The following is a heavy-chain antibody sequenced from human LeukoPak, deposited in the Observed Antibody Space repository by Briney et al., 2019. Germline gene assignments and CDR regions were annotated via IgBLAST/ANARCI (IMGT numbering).Heavy chain of an antibody. V-gene: IGHV3-30*01. CDR3: AKDFRVYYGSGSYYGMDV. CDR2: ILYDGSNK. CDR1: GFTFSSYA. Sequence: PGGSLRLSCAASGFTFSSYAMHWVRQAPGKGLEWVAVILYDGSNKYYADSVKGRFTISRDNSKNTLYLQMNSLRAEDTAVYYCAKDFRVYYGSGSYYGMDVWGQGTTVTVSS. J-gene: IGHJ6*02. D-gene: IGHD3-10*01.